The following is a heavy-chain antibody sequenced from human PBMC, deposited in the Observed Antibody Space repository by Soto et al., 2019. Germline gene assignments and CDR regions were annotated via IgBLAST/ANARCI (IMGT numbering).Heavy chain of an antibody. V-gene: IGHV1-2*04. CDR3: ARSGGGYDLGDY. CDR2: INPNSGGA. D-gene: IGHD5-12*01. CDR1: GYTFIGYY. Sequence: QVQLVQFGAEVKKPGGSLNVSCKASGYTFIGYYIHWVRQAPGQGLEWMGWINPNSGGAKYSQKFQAWVTMTSDTSISTAYMELSRLKSDDTAVYYCARSGGGYDLGDYWGQGTLVTVSS. J-gene: IGHJ4*02.